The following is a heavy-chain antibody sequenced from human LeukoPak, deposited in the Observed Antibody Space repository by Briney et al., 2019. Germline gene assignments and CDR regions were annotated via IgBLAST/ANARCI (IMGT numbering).Heavy chain of an antibody. J-gene: IGHJ6*04. Sequence: SETLSLTCAVYGGSFSGYYWSWIRQPPGKGLEWIGEINHSGSTNYNPSLKSRVTISVDTSKNQFSLKLSSVTAADTAVYYCARLSRWNPRGGITMVRGMMDVWGKGTTVTISS. V-gene: IGHV4-34*01. D-gene: IGHD3-10*01. CDR1: GGSFSGYY. CDR2: INHSGST. CDR3: ARLSRWNPRGGITMVRGMMDV.